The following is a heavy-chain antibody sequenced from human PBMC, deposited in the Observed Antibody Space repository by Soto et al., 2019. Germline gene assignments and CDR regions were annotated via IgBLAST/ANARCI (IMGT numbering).Heavy chain of an antibody. J-gene: IGHJ4*02. V-gene: IGHV3-11*01. CDR1: GFTFSNYY. CDR3: ARDGVLFRAGFDS. Sequence: QVQLVESGGGLVKPGGSLRLSCAVSGFTFSNYYMAWIRQAPGKGLEWVSYISTSGTSTFYADSVKDRFTISRDNAENFLFLQMASLRVEVTAVYFCARDGVLFRAGFDSWGQGTLVTVAS. D-gene: IGHD3-16*01. CDR2: ISTSGTST.